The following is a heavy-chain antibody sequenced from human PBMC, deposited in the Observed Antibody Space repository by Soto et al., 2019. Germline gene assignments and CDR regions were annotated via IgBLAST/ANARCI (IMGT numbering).Heavy chain of an antibody. D-gene: IGHD5-12*01. V-gene: IGHV4-31*03. CDR3: ARRVATFGYFQH. CDR1: GGSISSGGYY. CDR2: IYYSGST. Sequence: SETLSLTCTVSGGSISSGGYYWSWIRQHPGKGLEWIGYIYYSGSTYYNPSLKSRVTISVDTSKNQFSLKLSSVTAADTAVYYCARRVATFGYFQHWGQGTLVTVSS. J-gene: IGHJ1*01.